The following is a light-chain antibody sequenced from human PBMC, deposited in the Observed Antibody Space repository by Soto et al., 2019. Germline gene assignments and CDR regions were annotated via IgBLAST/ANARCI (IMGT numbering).Light chain of an antibody. V-gene: IGLV1-44*01. CDR3: AAWDDSLNAVV. CDR2: SNN. J-gene: IGLJ2*01. Sequence: QSVLTQSPSASGTPGQRVTISCSGSSSNIGGNTVNWYQQLPGTAPRVLIYSNNQRPSGVPDRFSGSKSGTSASLAISELQSEDEADYYCAAWDDSLNAVVFGGGTKLTVL. CDR1: SSNIGGNT.